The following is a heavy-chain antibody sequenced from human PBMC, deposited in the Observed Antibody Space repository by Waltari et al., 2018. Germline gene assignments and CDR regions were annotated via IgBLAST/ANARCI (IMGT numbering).Heavy chain of an antibody. Sequence: QVQLQESGPGLVKPSQTLSLNCNVPGGSISSGSYYWSWIRQPAGKGLEWIGYIYTSGSTNYNPSLKSRVTISVDTSKNQFSLKLSSVTAADTAVYYCARDDHGYLGYWGQGTLVTVSS. J-gene: IGHJ4*02. CDR3: ARDDHGYLGY. CDR1: GGSISSGSYY. V-gene: IGHV4-61*09. D-gene: IGHD5-12*01. CDR2: IYTSGST.